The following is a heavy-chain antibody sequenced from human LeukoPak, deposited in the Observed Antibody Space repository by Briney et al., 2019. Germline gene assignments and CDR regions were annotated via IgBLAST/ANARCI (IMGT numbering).Heavy chain of an antibody. Sequence: GGSLRLSCAASGITFSRYSMNWVRQAPGKGLEWVSSISIGSTYIYYADSVKGRFTISRDNAKNSLYLQMNSLRAEDTAVYYCARGLGSGRHAFDIWGQGTMVTVSS. D-gene: IGHD3-10*01. J-gene: IGHJ3*02. CDR3: ARGLGSGRHAFDI. CDR1: GITFSRYS. V-gene: IGHV3-21*01. CDR2: ISIGSTYI.